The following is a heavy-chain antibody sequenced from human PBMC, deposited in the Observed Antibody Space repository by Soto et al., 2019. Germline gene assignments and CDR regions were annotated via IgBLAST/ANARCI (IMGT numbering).Heavy chain of an antibody. CDR1: GGSISRNDYY. J-gene: IGHJ4*02. CDR3: ARGAAGNWNYDYFDY. CDR2: IYHSGST. Sequence: PSETLSLTCTVSGGSISRNDYYWSWIRQPPGKGLEWIGYIYHSGSTYYNPSLKSRVSISVDTSKNQFSLKLSSVTAADTAVYYCARGAAGNWNYDYFDYWGQGTLVTVSS. D-gene: IGHD1-7*01. V-gene: IGHV4-30-4*01.